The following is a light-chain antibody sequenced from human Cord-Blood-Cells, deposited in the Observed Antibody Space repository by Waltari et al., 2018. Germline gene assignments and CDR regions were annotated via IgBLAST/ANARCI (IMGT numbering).Light chain of an antibody. V-gene: IGKV1-39*01. CDR3: QQSYSTSIT. CDR2: AAS. CDR1: QSISSY. Sequence: DIQITQSPSSLSASVGDRGTITCLASQSISSYLNWYQQKPGKAPKLLIYAASSLQSGVPSRFSGSGSGTDFTLTISSLQPEDFATYYCQQSYSTSITFGQGTRLEIK. J-gene: IGKJ5*01.